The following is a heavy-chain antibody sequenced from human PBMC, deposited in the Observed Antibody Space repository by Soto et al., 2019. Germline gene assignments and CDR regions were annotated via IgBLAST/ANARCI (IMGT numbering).Heavy chain of an antibody. CDR1: GYTFTSYG. D-gene: IGHD3-22*01. V-gene: IGHV1-18*01. Sequence: ASVKVSCKASGYTFTSYGISWVRQAPGQGLEWMGWISAYNGNTNYAQKLQGRVTMTTDTSTSTAYMELSSLRSEDTAVYYCARVYFLETYYYDSSGLTPYYFDYWGQGTLVTVSS. CDR3: ARVYFLETYYYDSSGLTPYYFDY. CDR2: ISAYNGNT. J-gene: IGHJ4*02.